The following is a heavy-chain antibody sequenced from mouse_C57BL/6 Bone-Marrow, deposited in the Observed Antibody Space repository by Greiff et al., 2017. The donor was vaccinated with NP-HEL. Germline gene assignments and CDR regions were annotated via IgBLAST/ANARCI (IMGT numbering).Heavy chain of an antibody. CDR1: GFTFSSYA. D-gene: IGHD2-12*01. CDR3: ASLYSPGYFEV. Sequence: EVQVVESGGGLVKPGGSLKLSCAASGFTFSSYAMSWVRQTPEKRLEWVATISDGGSYTYYPDNVKGRFTISRDNAKNNLYLQLSHLKSEDTAMYYCASLYSPGYFEVWGTGTTVTVSS. V-gene: IGHV5-4*01. J-gene: IGHJ1*03. CDR2: ISDGGSYT.